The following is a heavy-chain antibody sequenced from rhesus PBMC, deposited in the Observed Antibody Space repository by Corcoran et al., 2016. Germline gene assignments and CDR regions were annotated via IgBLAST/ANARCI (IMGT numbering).Heavy chain of an antibody. D-gene: IGHD2-39*02. CDR1: GGSFSSYW. CDR2: NNGNSGSP. CDR3: ARRRGGGASRYFDL. Sequence: QVQLQESGPGLVKPSETLSLTCAVSGGSFSSYWWSWIRQPPGKGREWIGENNGNSGSPSYNPSLKSRVTISKDASKNQFSLKLSSVTAADPAGYYCARRRGGGASRYFDLWGPGPPITISS. J-gene: IGHJ2*01. V-gene: IGHV4-80*01.